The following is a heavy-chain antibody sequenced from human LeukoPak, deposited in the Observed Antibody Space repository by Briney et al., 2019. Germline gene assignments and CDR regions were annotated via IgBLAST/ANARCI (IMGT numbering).Heavy chain of an antibody. J-gene: IGHJ4*02. CDR3: ARDDVTSTVVTH. D-gene: IGHD4-23*01. Sequence: SETLSLTCAVYGGSFSGYYWGWIRQPPGKGLEWIGSMYHTGSTYYNPSPNSRVTISVDTSKNQFSLKLSSVTAADTAVYYCARDDVTSTVVTHWGQGTLVTVSS. CDR2: MYHTGST. CDR1: GGSFSGYY. V-gene: IGHV4-38-2*02.